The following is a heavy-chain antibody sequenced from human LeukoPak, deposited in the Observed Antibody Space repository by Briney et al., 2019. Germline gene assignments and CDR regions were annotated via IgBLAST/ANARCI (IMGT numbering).Heavy chain of an antibody. J-gene: IGHJ1*01. CDR3: ARQETYYYDSSGYYQYFQH. CDR2: IYYSGST. CDR1: GGSISSYY. D-gene: IGHD3-22*01. Sequence: SETLSLTRTVSGGSISSYYWSWIRQPPGKGLEWIGYIYYSGSTNYNPSLKSRVTISVDTSKNQFSLKLSSVTAADTAVYYCARQETYYYDSSGYYQYFQHWGQGTLVTVSS. V-gene: IGHV4-59*08.